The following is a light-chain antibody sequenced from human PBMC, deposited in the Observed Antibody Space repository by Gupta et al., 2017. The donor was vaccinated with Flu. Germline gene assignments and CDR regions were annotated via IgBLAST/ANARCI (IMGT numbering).Light chain of an antibody. CDR2: GAS. V-gene: IGKV3-20*01. Sequence: EIVLTQSPGTVSLSPGERATLSCRASQSVSSSYLAWYQQKPGQAPRLLIYGASRRATGVPDRFSGSGSGTDFTLTIGRLEPEDFAVYYCQQSGNSPSWTFGQGTKVEIK. J-gene: IGKJ1*01. CDR1: QSVSSSY. CDR3: QQSGNSPSWT.